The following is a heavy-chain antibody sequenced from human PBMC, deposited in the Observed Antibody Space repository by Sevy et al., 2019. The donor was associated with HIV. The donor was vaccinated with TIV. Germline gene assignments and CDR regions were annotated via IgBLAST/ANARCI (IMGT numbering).Heavy chain of an antibody. CDR1: RFTFSSYS. CDR2: ISSSSSYI. D-gene: IGHD3-10*01. J-gene: IGHJ6*02. Sequence: GGSLRLSCVASRFTFSSYSMNWVHQAPGKGLEWVSSISSSSSYIYYADSVKGRFTISRDNAKTSLYLQMNSLRAEDSAVYYCATDRDGSGSSGGYGMDVWGQGTTVTVSS. V-gene: IGHV3-21*01. CDR3: ATDRDGSGSSGGYGMDV.